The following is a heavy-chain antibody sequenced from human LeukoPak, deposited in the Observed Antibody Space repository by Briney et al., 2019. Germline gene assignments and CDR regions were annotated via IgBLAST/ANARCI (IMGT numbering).Heavy chain of an antibody. CDR2: INHSGST. CDR3: ARASIVATIRWAYYYYGMDV. Sequence: PSETLSLTRAVYGGSFSGYYWSWIRQPPGKGLEWIGEINHSGSTNYNPSLKSRVTISVDTSKNQFSLKLSSVTAADTAVYYCARASIVATIRWAYYYYGMDVWGQGTTVTVSS. V-gene: IGHV4-34*01. CDR1: GGSFSGYY. J-gene: IGHJ6*02. D-gene: IGHD5-12*01.